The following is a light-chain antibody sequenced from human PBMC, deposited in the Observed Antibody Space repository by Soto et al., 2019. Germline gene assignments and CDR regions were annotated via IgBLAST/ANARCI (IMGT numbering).Light chain of an antibody. V-gene: IGKV3-15*01. CDR3: QQHNNWPRT. J-gene: IGKJ1*01. CDR1: QSVSSN. CDR2: GAS. Sequence: EIVMTQSPATLSVSPGERATLSCRASQSVSSNLAWYQQKPGQAPRLLIYGASTRATGIPARFSGSGSGTEFTLTFSSPQSEDFAMYYCQQHNNWPRTFGQGTKVEIK.